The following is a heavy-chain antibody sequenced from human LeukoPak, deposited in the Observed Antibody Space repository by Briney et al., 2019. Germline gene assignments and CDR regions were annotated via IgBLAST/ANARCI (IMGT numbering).Heavy chain of an antibody. V-gene: IGHV1-46*01. CDR3: ARGYYDFPF. Sequence: GASVKVSCKASGYSXTSYYMQWVRQAPGQGLEWMGIINPIGGSTTYAQNFQGRVTMTRDTSTSTVYMDLTSLRSEDTAVYYCARGYYDFPFWGQGTLVTVSS. CDR1: GYSXTSYY. J-gene: IGHJ4*02. D-gene: IGHD3-3*01. CDR2: INPIGGST.